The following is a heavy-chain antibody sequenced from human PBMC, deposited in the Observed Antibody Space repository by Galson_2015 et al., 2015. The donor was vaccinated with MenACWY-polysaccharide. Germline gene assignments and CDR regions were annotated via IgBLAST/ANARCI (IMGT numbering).Heavy chain of an antibody. V-gene: IGHV3-43*02. D-gene: IGHD2-21*02. CDR3: AKADGDFGPDR. CDR2: IRGDGITT. CDR1: GFNFDSYA. Sequence: SLRLSCAASGFNFDSYAMHWVRQGPGKGLEWVSLIRGDGITTDYEDSVKGRFTVSRENSIKSLYLQMNSLSAEDTAFYYCAKADGDFGPDRWRQGALVTVSS. J-gene: IGHJ5*02.